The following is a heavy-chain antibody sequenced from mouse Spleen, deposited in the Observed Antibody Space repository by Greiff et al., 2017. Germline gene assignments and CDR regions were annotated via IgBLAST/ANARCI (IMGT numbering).Heavy chain of an antibody. CDR2: INPSSGYT. J-gene: IGHJ2*01. V-gene: IGHV1-4*01. CDR3: ARGGYYDGLDY. CDR1: GYTFTSYT. D-gene: IGHD2-1*01. Sequence: VKLMESGAELARPGASVKMSCKASGYTFTSYTMHWVKQRPGQGLEWIGYINPSSGYTKYNQKFKDKATLTADKSSSTAYMQLSSLTSEDSAVYYCARGGYYDGLDYWGQGTTLTVSS.